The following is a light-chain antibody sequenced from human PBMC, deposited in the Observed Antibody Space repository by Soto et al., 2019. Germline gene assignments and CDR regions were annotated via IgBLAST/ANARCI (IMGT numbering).Light chain of an antibody. CDR1: SSDVGSYYP. V-gene: IGLV2-23*02. CDR3: CSYAGDTTFFV. CDR2: EVN. J-gene: IGLJ1*01. Sequence: QSVLTQPASMSGSPGQSITISCTGTSSDVGSYYPVSWFQQHPCEAPKLIIYEVNKRPSGVSDRFSGSKSGNTASLTISGLQAADEAEYYCCSYAGDTTFFVFGTGTKVTVL.